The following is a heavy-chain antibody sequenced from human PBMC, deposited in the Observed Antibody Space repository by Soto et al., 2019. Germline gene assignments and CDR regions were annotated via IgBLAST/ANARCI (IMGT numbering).Heavy chain of an antibody. Sequence: SETLSLTCTVSGGSISSGGYYWSWIRQHPGKGLEWIGYIYYSGSTYYNPSLKSRVTISVDTSKNQFSLKLSSVTAADTAVYYCARDQWFGELDNYYYYYGMDVWGQGTTVT. D-gene: IGHD3-10*01. CDR3: ARDQWFGELDNYYYYYGMDV. CDR1: GGSISSGGYY. CDR2: IYYSGST. J-gene: IGHJ6*02. V-gene: IGHV4-31*03.